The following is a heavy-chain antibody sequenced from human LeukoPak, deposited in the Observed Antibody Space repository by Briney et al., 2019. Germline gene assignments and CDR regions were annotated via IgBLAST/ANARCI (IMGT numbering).Heavy chain of an antibody. CDR2: INPNSGGT. J-gene: IGHJ4*02. V-gene: IGHV1-2*02. Sequence: ASVTVSFKASGYTFTSYGISWVRQAPGQGLEWMGWINPNSGGTNYAQKFQGRVTMTRDTSISTAYMELSRLRSDDTAVYYCARDKTGDLDYWGQGTLVTVSS. D-gene: IGHD7-27*01. CDR1: GYTFTSYG. CDR3: ARDKTGDLDY.